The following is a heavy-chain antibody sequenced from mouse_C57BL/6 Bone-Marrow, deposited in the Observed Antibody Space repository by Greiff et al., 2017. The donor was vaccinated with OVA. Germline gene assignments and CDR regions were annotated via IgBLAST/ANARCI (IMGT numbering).Heavy chain of an antibody. CDR1: GYTFTDYY. J-gene: IGHJ1*03. V-gene: IGHV1-19*01. CDR2: INPYNGGT. Sequence: EVQLQQSGPVLVKPGASVKMSCKASGYTFTDYYMNWVKQSHGKSLEWIGVINPYNGGTSYNQKFKGKATLTVDKSSSTAYMELNSLTSEDAAVYYCARSDWYFDVWGTGTTVTVSS. CDR3: ARSDWYFDV.